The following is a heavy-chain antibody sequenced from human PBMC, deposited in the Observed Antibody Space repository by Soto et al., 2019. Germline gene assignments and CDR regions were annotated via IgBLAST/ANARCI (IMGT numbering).Heavy chain of an antibody. CDR1: GGSISGYY. D-gene: IGHD3-22*01. CDR2: IYYRGST. J-gene: IGHJ4*02. V-gene: IGHV4-59*01. CDR3: ARVGYYYDSSGYYGIWFDY. Sequence: SETLSLTCNVSGGSISGYYWSWIRQSPGKGLEYIGYIYYRGSTNYNSSLKSRVTMSVDTSRNQFSLKMNSVTAADTAVYYCARVGYYYDSSGYYGIWFDYWGQGTLVTVS.